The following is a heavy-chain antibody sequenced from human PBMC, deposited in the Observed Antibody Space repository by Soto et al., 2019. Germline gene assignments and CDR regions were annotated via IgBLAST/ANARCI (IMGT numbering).Heavy chain of an antibody. CDR2: INPNSGGT. CDR1: GGTFSSYT. Sequence: ASVKVSCKASGGTFSSYTISWVRQAPGQGLEWMGWINPNSGGTNYAQKFQGWVTMTRDTSISTAYMELSRLRSDDTAVYYCARGLGLELRLGLDYWGQGTLVTVSS. D-gene: IGHD1-7*01. CDR3: ARGLGLELRLGLDY. V-gene: IGHV1-2*04. J-gene: IGHJ4*02.